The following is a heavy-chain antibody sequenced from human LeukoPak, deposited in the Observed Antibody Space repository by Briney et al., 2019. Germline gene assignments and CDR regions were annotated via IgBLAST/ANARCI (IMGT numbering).Heavy chain of an antibody. CDR2: VEHDGTKK. D-gene: IGHD5-18*01. J-gene: IGHJ4*02. Sequence: GGSLRLSCATSGFTFNTHGMHWVRQAPGKGPEWVAFVEHDGTKKYLDSVKGRFTISRDNSKNTLYLQMNSLRAEDTAVYYCAKDTQLWPRNFDYWGQGTLVTVSS. CDR3: AKDTQLWPRNFDY. V-gene: IGHV3-30*02. CDR1: GFTFNTHG.